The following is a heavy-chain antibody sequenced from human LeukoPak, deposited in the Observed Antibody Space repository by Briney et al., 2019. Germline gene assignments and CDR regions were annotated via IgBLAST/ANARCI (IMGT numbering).Heavy chain of an antibody. D-gene: IGHD3-9*01. CDR3: VRVGLGRRDFDL. CDR2: IYNAGVT. J-gene: IGHJ4*02. CDR1: IGSLNNDF. Sequence: SETLSLTCTVSIGSLNNDFWNWIPHPPGKGRVWLANIYNAGVTNYNPSLEGRATISRDKSRNQFSLRLTSVTAADTAVYYCVRVGLGRRDFDLWGLGILVTVSS. V-gene: IGHV4-59*01.